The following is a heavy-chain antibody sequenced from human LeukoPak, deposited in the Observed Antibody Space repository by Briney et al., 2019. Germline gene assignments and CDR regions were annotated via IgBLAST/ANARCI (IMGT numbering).Heavy chain of an antibody. Sequence: GASVKVSCKASGGTFSSYAISWMRQAPGQGLEWMGGIIPIFGTANYAQKFQGRVTITADESTSTAYMELSSLRSEDTAVYYCARDGKDSSGYYTYYFDYWGQGTLVTVSS. CDR3: ARDGKDSSGYYTYYFDY. CDR2: IIPIFGTA. V-gene: IGHV1-69*13. D-gene: IGHD3-22*01. J-gene: IGHJ4*02. CDR1: GGTFSSYA.